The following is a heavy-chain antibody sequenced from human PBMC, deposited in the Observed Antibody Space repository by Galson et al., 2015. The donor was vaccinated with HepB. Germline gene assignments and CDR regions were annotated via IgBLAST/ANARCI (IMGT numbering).Heavy chain of an antibody. V-gene: IGHV4-59*01. D-gene: IGHD6-6*01. CDR1: GGSISSYY. J-gene: IGHJ6*02. CDR3: ARDRREPYYYGMDV. Sequence: SETLSLTCTVSGGSISSYYWSWIRQPPGKGLEWIGYIYYSGSTNYNPSLKSRVTISVDTSKNQFSLKLSSVTAADTAVYYCARDRREPYYYGMDVWGQGTTVTVSS. CDR2: IYYSGST.